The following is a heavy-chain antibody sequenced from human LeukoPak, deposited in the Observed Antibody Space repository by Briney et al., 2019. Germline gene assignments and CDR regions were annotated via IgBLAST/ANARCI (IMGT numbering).Heavy chain of an antibody. CDR2: INHSGST. D-gene: IGHD3-16*01. J-gene: IGHJ4*02. CDR3: ATRGRAPPPFDY. V-gene: IGHV4-34*01. CDR1: GGSISSYY. Sequence: SETLSLTCTVSGGSISSYYWSWIRQPPGKGLEWIGEINHSGSTNYNPSLKSRVTISVDTSKNQFSLKLSSVTAADTAVYYCATRGRAPPPFDYWGQGTLVTVSS.